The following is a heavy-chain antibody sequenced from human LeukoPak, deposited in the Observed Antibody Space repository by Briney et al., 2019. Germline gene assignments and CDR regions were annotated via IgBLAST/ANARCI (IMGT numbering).Heavy chain of an antibody. V-gene: IGHV3-15*01. Sequence: GGSLRLSCAVSGLTFSNAWMSWVRQAPGKGLEWVGRVKSNRNGGTTDYAAPVKGRFSVSRDDSENTVYLRMDSLRTEDTAVYYCPPNFDNCTGYYWVGGPDYWGGETVVTVS. J-gene: IGHJ4*02. D-gene: IGHD3-9*01. CDR3: PPNFDNCTGYYWVGGPDY. CDR1: GLTFSNAW. CDR2: VKSNRNGGTT.